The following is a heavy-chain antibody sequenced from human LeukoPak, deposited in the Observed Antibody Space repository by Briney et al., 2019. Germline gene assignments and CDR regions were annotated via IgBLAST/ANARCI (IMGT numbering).Heavy chain of an antibody. CDR3: ARGPPYYGDYQH. CDR1: GGSFSGYY. CDR2: INHSGST. Sequence: SSETLSLTCAVYGGSFSGYYWSWIRQPPGRGLEWIGEINHSGSTNYNPSLKSRVTISVDTSKNQFSLKLSSVTAADTDVYYCARGPPYYGDYQHWGQGTLVTVSS. V-gene: IGHV4-34*01. D-gene: IGHD4-17*01. J-gene: IGHJ1*01.